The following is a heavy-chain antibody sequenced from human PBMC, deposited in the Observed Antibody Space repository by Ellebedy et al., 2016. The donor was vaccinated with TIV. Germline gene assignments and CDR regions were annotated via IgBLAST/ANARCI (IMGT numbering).Heavy chain of an antibody. Sequence: GGSLRLXXAASGFTSDDYALHWVRQAPGKGLEWVSGVSWNGLTVDYADSVKGRFTISRDNGKNSLYLQMNSLRPEDTAYYYCARGGYYGPPFDFWGQGTLVTVSS. D-gene: IGHD3-22*01. CDR2: VSWNGLTV. V-gene: IGHV3-9*02. CDR1: GFTSDDYA. CDR3: ARGGYYGPPFDF. J-gene: IGHJ4*02.